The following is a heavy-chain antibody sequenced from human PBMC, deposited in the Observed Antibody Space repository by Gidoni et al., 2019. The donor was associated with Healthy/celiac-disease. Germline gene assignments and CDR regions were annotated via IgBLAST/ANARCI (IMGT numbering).Heavy chain of an antibody. J-gene: IGHJ4*02. Sequence: EVQLVESGGGLVQPGGCLRLSCAASEFTFSSYAISWVRQAPGKGLEWVSAISGSGVSTYYADSVKGRFTISRDNSKNTLYLQMNSLRAEDTAVYYCAKDEDYGDYGDYWGQGTLVTVSS. CDR1: EFTFSSYA. CDR2: ISGSGVST. CDR3: AKDEDYGDYGDY. V-gene: IGHV3-23*04. D-gene: IGHD4-17*01.